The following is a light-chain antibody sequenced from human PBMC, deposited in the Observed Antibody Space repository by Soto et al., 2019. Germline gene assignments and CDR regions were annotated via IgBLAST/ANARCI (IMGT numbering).Light chain of an antibody. CDR1: QSVSSSY. V-gene: IGKV3-20*01. CDR3: QQYGSSTLT. Sequence: EIVLTQSPGTLSLSPGERATLSCRASQSVSSSYLAWYQQKPGQAPRLLIYGASSRATGIPDRFSGSGSGTDFTLTISRLELEDFAVYYCQQYGSSTLTFGPGTKLDIK. J-gene: IGKJ3*01. CDR2: GAS.